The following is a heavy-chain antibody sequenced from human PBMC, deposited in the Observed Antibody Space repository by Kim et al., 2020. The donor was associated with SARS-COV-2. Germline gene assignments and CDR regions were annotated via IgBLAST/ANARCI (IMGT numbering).Heavy chain of an antibody. V-gene: IGHV3-48*03. J-gene: IGHJ4*02. CDR1: GFTFSSYE. Sequence: GGSLRLSCVASGFTFSSYEMNWVRKAPGKGPEWLSYINTDGTIIYYADSVKGRFSVSRENAKNSLYLQMNSLRAEDSALYYCARETIDCGGDCYDYWGQG. CDR3: ARETIDCGGDCYDY. D-gene: IGHD2-21*02. CDR2: INTDGTII.